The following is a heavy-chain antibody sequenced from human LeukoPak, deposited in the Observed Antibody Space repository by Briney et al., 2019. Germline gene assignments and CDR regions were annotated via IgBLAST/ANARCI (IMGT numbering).Heavy chain of an antibody. J-gene: IGHJ4*02. CDR3: SRETRNFCNID. CDR2: IRRKTSGATT. D-gene: IGHD3-3*01. CDR1: GFTFGDYT. Sequence: PGGSLRLSCTASGFTFGDYTLSWVRQPPGKGLEWIAYIRRKTSGATTEYAASVKGRFTISRDDSKSVAYLQMNSLQTEDTAVYYCSRETRNFCNIDWGQGTLVTVSS. V-gene: IGHV3-49*04.